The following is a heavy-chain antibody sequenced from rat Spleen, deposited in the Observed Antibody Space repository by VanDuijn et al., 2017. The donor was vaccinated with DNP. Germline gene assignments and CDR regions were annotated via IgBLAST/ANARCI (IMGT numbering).Heavy chain of an antibody. CDR1: GFTFNNYW. CDR2: ITDSGDNT. CDR3: TTDLAY. J-gene: IGHJ3*01. V-gene: IGHV5-31*01. Sequence: EVQLVESGGDLVQPGRSLRLSCVASGFTFNNYWMFWVRQAPGKGLEWVASITDSGDNTYYPDSVKGRFTMSRNDAKSSLYLQMDSLRSEDTATYYCTTDLAYWGKGTLVTVSS.